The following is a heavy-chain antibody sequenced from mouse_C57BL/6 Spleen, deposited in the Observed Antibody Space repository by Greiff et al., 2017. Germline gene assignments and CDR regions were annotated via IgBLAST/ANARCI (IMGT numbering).Heavy chain of an antibody. CDR2: ISDGGSYT. CDR3: AREGSYGSSYWYFDV. V-gene: IGHV5-4*01. D-gene: IGHD1-1*01. Sequence: EVKLVESGGGLVKPGGSLKLSCAASGFTFSSYAMSWVRQTPEKRLEWVATISDGGSYTYYPDNVKGRFTISRDNAKNNLYLQMSQLKSEDTAMYYCAREGSYGSSYWYFDVWGTGTTVTVSS. CDR1: GFTFSSYA. J-gene: IGHJ1*03.